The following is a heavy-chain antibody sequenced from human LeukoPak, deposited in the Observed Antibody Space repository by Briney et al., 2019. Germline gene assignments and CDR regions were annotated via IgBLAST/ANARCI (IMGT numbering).Heavy chain of an antibody. CDR3: ARGKYCSSTSCPRYFDY. V-gene: IGHV4-34*01. Sequence: PSETLSLTCAVYGGSFSGYYWSWIRQPPGKGLEWIGEINHSGSTNYNPSLKSRVTISVDTSKNQFSLKLSSVTAADTAVYYCARGKYCSSTSCPRYFDYWGQGTLVTVSS. J-gene: IGHJ4*02. CDR1: GGSFSGYY. CDR2: INHSGST. D-gene: IGHD2-2*01.